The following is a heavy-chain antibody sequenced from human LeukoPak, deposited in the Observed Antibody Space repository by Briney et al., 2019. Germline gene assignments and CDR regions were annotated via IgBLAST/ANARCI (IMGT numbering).Heavy chain of an antibody. CDR3: ARDGSSYYDFWSGPTTNWFDP. J-gene: IGHJ5*02. D-gene: IGHD3-3*01. CDR1: GYTFTSYY. Sequence: AASVKVSCTASGYTFTSYYMHWVRQAPGQGLEWMGIINPSGGSTSYAQKFQGRVTMTRDMSTSTVYMELSSLRSEDTAVYYCARDGSSYYDFWSGPTTNWFDPWGQGTLVTVSS. CDR2: INPSGGST. V-gene: IGHV1-46*01.